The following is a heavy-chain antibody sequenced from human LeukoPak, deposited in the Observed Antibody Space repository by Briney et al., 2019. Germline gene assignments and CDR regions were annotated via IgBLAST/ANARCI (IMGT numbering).Heavy chain of an antibody. CDR2: ISWNCVGT. J-gene: IGHJ4*02. V-gene: IGHV3-43D*04. CDR3: AKRGAEVGATVAPGDY. D-gene: IGHD1-26*01. Sequence: GGSLRLSCAASGFTFEDYAMHWVRQAPGKGLEWVSFISWNCVGTYYADSVKGRFTISRDNSKNTLYLQMNSLRAEDTAVYYCAKRGAEVGATVAPGDYWGQGTLVTVSS. CDR1: GFTFEDYA.